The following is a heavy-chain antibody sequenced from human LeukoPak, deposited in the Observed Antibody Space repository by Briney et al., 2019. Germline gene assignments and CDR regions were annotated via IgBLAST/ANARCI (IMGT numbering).Heavy chain of an antibody. V-gene: IGHV4-61*05. CDR1: GGSISSSSYY. J-gene: IGHJ3*02. D-gene: IGHD6-6*01. CDR2: TYYSGST. Sequence: SETLSLTCTVSGGSISSSSYYWGWIRQPPGKGLEWIGYTYYSGSTNYNPSLKSRVTISVDTSKNQFSLKLSSVTAADTAVYYCARVIWSIAARGGAFDIWGQGTMVTVSS. CDR3: ARVIWSIAARGGAFDI.